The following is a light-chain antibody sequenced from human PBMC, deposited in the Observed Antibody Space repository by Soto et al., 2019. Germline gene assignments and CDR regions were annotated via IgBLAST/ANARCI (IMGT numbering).Light chain of an antibody. CDR2: DGS. CDR3: QQRSNWPGT. CDR1: QSVSSY. Sequence: EIVLTQSPATLSWSPGERATLSCRASQSVSSYLAWYQQKPGQAPRLLIYDGSNRATGIPARFSGSGSGTDFTLTSSSLEPEDFGVYCCQQRSNWPGTFGQGTKVEI. V-gene: IGKV3-11*01. J-gene: IGKJ1*01.